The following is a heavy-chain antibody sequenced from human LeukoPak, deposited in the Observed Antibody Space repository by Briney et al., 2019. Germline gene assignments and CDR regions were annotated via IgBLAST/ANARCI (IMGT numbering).Heavy chain of an antibody. CDR2: IYYTGST. J-gene: IGHJ4*02. CDR3: ARDGYSYGYGFDY. V-gene: IGHV4-31*03. CDR1: AGSISSGGYY. Sequence: SETLSLTCTVYAGSISSGGYYWSWTRQHPGKGLEWIGYIYYTGSTYYNPSLKSRVTISVDTSKNQFSLKLSSVTAADTAVYYCARDGYSYGYGFDYWGQGTLVTVSS. D-gene: IGHD5-18*01.